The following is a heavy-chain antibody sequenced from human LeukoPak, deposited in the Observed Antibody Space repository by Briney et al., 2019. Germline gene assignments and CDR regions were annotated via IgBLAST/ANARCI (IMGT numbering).Heavy chain of an antibody. V-gene: IGHV3-30*04. J-gene: IGHJ4*02. D-gene: IGHD5-18*01. CDR1: GFTFSSYA. Sequence: GGSLRLSCAASGFTFSSYAMHWVRQALGKGLEWVAVISYDGSNKYYADSVKGRFTISRDNSKNTLYLQMNSLRAEDTAVYYCARPGYSYGLDYWGQGTLVTVSS. CDR3: ARPGYSYGLDY. CDR2: ISYDGSNK.